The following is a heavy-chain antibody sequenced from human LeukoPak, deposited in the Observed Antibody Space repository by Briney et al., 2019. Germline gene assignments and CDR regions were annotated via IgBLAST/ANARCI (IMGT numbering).Heavy chain of an antibody. Sequence: PSETLSLTCTVSGGSISSYYWSWIRQPPGKGLEWIGYIYYSGSTNYNPSLKSRVTISVDTSKNQFSLKLSSVTAADTAVYYCARTHSSSWMLNWFDPWGQGTLVTVSS. CDR2: IYYSGST. CDR3: ARTHSSSWMLNWFDP. V-gene: IGHV4-59*01. D-gene: IGHD6-13*01. CDR1: GGSISSYY. J-gene: IGHJ5*02.